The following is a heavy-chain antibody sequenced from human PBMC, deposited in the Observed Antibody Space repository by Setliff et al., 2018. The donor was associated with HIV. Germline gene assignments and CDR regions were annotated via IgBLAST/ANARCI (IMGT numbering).Heavy chain of an antibody. V-gene: IGHV3-74*01. CDR2: INSDGTST. CDR1: GFTFSTYW. J-gene: IGHJ4*02. CDR3: ASGSYWTYYFDL. Sequence: GGSLRLSCAASGFTFSTYWMHWVRQAPGKGLVWVSRINSDGTSTSYADSVKGRFTISRDNAKNTLYLQMNSLRAEDTAVYYCASGSYWTYYFDLWGQGILVTVSS. D-gene: IGHD1-26*01.